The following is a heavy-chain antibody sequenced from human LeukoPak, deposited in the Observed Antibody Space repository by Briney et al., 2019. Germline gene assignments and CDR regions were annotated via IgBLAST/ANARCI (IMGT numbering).Heavy chain of an antibody. CDR3: ARVPGYSSSPSWFDP. D-gene: IGHD6-13*01. CDR1: GFTFSSYE. Sequence: GGSLRLSCAASGFTFSSYEMNWVRQAPGKGLEWVSYISSSGSTIYYADSVKGRFTISRDNAKNSLYLQMNSLRAEDTAVYYCARVPGYSSSPSWFDPWGQGPWSSSPQ. CDR2: ISSSGSTI. J-gene: IGHJ5*02. V-gene: IGHV3-48*03.